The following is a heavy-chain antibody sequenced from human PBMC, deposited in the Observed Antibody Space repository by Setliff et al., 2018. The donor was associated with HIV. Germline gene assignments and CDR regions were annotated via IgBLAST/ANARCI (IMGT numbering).Heavy chain of an antibody. CDR1: GFTFGSYA. J-gene: IGHJ6*03. V-gene: IGHV3-74*01. CDR2: ISSDGTSK. CDR3: VKARVDGDYYYYYYMDV. Sequence: GSLRLSCAPSGFTFGSYAMSWVRQAPGKGLVWVSRISSDGTSKSYADSVKGRFTISRDNTKNTLYLQMSSLRAEDTAVYYCVKARVDGDYYYYYYMDVWGKGTTVTVSS. D-gene: IGHD4-17*01.